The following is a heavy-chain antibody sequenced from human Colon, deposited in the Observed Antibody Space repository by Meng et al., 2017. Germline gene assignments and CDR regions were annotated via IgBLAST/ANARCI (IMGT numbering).Heavy chain of an antibody. D-gene: IGHD3-10*01. CDR1: GFTFGDYA. V-gene: IGHV3-49*04. CDR3: IRGQRGDY. J-gene: IGHJ4*02. Sequence: GGSLRLSCTASGFTFGDYAMSWARQVPGKGLEWVSFIRSKACGGTIEDAASVKGRFTISRDDSKSIAYLQMNSLKTEDTAVYYCIRGQRGDYWGQGTLVTVSS. CDR2: IRSKACGGTI.